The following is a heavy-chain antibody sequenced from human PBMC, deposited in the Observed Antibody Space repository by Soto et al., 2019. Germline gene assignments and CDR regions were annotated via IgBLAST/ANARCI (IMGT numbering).Heavy chain of an antibody. Sequence: PGGSLRLSCAASGFTFSSYSMNWVRQAPGKGLEWVSSISSSSSYIYYADSVKGRITNTRDNTNNLIYPQNNCQRAEYMAVYYGTGDSPDILGYCSSTSCLKSGYYYYGLDVWGQGTTVTVSS. CDR3: TGDSPDILGYCSSTSCLKSGYYYYGLDV. V-gene: IGHV3-21*01. D-gene: IGHD2-2*01. J-gene: IGHJ6*02. CDR1: GFTFSSYS. CDR2: ISSSSSYI.